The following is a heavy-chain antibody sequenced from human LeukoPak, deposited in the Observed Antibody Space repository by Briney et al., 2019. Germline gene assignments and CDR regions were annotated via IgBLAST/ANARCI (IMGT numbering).Heavy chain of an antibody. CDR1: GFTFSSYA. D-gene: IGHD6-19*01. Sequence: GGSLRLSCAASGFTFSSYAMSWVRQAPGKGLEWVSVIYSGGSTYYADSVKGRFTISRDNSKNTLYLQMNSLRAEDTAVYYCASESWYSSGWLFDYWGQGTLVTVSS. CDR2: IYSGGST. J-gene: IGHJ4*02. V-gene: IGHV3-53*01. CDR3: ASESWYSSGWLFDY.